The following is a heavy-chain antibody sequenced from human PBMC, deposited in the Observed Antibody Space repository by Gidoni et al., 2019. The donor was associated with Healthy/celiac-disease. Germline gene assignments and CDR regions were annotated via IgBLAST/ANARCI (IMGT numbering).Heavy chain of an antibody. D-gene: IGHD3-10*01. V-gene: IGHV5-51*01. CDR3: ARRRTGSGVRENWFDP. CDR2: IYPGDSDT. J-gene: IGHJ5*02. CDR1: GYSFTSYW. Sequence: EVQLVQSGAEVKKPGESLKISCKGSGYSFTSYWIGWVRQMPGKGLEWMGIIYPGDSDTRYSPSFQGQVTISADKSISTAYLQWSSLKASDTAMYYCARRRTGSGVRENWFDPWGQGTLVTVSS.